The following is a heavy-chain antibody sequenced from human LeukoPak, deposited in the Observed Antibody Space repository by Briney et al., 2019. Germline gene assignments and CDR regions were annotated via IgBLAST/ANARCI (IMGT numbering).Heavy chain of an antibody. V-gene: IGHV3-30*18. J-gene: IGHJ4*02. CDR3: AKGGVAAISDY. CDR1: GFTFSSYG. CDR2: ISYDGSNK. D-gene: IGHD2-15*01. Sequence: GRPLRLSCAASGFTFSSYGMHWVRQAPGKGLEWVAVISYDGSNKYYADSVKGRFTISRDNSKNTLYLQMNSLRAEDTAVYYCAKGGVAAISDYWGQGTLVTVSS.